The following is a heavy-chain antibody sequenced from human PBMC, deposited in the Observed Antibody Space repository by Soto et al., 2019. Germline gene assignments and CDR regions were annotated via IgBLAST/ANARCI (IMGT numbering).Heavy chain of an antibody. V-gene: IGHV4-30-4*01. CDR1: GGSISSGDYY. CDR2: IYYSGST. CDR3: ARVLSSSSWYVRFDP. D-gene: IGHD6-13*01. J-gene: IGHJ5*02. Sequence: SETLSLTCTVSGGSISSGDYYWSWIRQPPGKGLEWIGYIYYSGSTYYNPSLKSRVTISVDTSKNQFSLKLSSVTAADTAVYYCARVLSSSSWYVRFDPWGQGNLVPVSS.